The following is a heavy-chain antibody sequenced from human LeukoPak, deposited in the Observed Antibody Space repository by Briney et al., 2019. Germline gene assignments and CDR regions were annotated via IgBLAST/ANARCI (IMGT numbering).Heavy chain of an antibody. CDR3: TRDWIPAAELCYFDY. CDR1: GFTFSSYA. J-gene: IGHJ4*02. V-gene: IGHV3-23*01. D-gene: IGHD6-13*01. Sequence: GGSLRLSCAASGFTFSSYAMSWVRQAPGKGLEWVSAISGSGGSTYYADSVKGRFTISRDNSKNIAYLQMNSLKTEDTAVYHCTRDWIPAAELCYFDYWGQGTLVTVSS. CDR2: ISGSGGST.